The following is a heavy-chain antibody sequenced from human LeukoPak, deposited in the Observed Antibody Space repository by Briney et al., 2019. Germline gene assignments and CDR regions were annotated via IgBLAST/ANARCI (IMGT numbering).Heavy chain of an antibody. CDR1: GYSISSGYY. CDR3: ARDVGEVIH. CDR2: IYHSGST. D-gene: IGHD1-26*01. J-gene: IGHJ1*01. Sequence: SETLSLTCTVSGYSISSGYYWGWIRQPPGKGLEWIGNIYHSGSTYYNPSLKSRVTISVDTSKNQFSLKLSSVTAADTAVYYCARDVGEVIHWGQGTLVTVSS. V-gene: IGHV4-38-2*02.